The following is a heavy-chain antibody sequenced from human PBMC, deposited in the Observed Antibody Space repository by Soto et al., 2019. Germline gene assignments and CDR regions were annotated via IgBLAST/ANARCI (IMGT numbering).Heavy chain of an antibody. Sequence: ASVKVSCKSSGYSFTSYGINWVRQAAGQGLEWLGRMNPNNGKTDYAQKFQCRLTMTRDTSISTVYMELSSLTSDDSAVYYCAKEFGGFYNWFDPWGQGTLVTVSS. CDR2: MNPNNGKT. J-gene: IGHJ5*02. CDR1: GYSFTSYG. CDR3: AKEFGGFYNWFDP. V-gene: IGHV1-8*01. D-gene: IGHD3-16*01.